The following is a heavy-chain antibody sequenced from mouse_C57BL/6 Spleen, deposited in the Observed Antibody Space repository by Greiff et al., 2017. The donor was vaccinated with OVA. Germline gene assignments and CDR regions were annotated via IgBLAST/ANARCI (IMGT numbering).Heavy chain of an antibody. J-gene: IGHJ3*01. D-gene: IGHD2-2*01. CDR2: IDPSDSYT. V-gene: IGHV1-50*01. CDR3: ARRDGYDGAWFAY. Sequence: VQLQQPGAELVKPGASVKLSCKASGYTFTSYWMQWVQQRPGQGLEWIGEIDPSDSYTNYNQKFKGKATVTVDTSSSTAYMQLSSPTSEDSAVYYCARRDGYDGAWFAYWGQGTLVTVSA. CDR1: GYTFTSYW.